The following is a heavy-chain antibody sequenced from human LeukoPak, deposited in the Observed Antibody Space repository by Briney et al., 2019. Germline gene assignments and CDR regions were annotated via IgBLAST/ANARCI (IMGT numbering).Heavy chain of an antibody. V-gene: IGHV3-7*04. CDR3: ARTRYSDEAFDY. D-gene: IGHD1-1*01. CDR2: IKQDASSL. Sequence: PGGSLRLSCAASGFTFSNYWMSWVRQAADKGLEWVANIKQDASSLNYAGSVKGRFTISRDNAKKSLYLQMNSLRAEGTALYYCARTRYSDEAFDYWAQGTLVTVSS. J-gene: IGHJ4*02. CDR1: GFTFSNYW.